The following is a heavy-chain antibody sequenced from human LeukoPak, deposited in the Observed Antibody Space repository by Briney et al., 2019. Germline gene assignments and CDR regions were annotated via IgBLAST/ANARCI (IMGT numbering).Heavy chain of an antibody. CDR2: ISAGGGST. V-gene: IGHV3-23*01. Sequence: TGGSLRLSCAASGLTFSDYSMTWVRQAPGKGLFWVSGISAGGGSTYYADSVKGRFTISRDNSRNTLYLQMNSLRAEDTAVYYCARGRFGELSVATFDIWGQGTMVTVSS. J-gene: IGHJ3*02. CDR3: ARGRFGELSVATFDI. CDR1: GLTFSDYS. D-gene: IGHD3-10*01.